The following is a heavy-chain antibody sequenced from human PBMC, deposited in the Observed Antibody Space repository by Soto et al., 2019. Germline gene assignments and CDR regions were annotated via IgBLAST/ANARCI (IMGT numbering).Heavy chain of an antibody. J-gene: IGHJ4*02. CDR3: ARHNYGSGSTYFDY. CDR2: INHSGGT. Sequence: SETLSLTCAVYGGSFSGYYWTWIRQPPGTGLEWIGEINHSGGTNYNPSLKSRVTISVDTSKNQFSLKLNSMTAADTAVYYCARHNYGSGSTYFDYWGQGTLVTVSS. D-gene: IGHD3-10*01. CDR1: GGSFSGYY. V-gene: IGHV4-34*01.